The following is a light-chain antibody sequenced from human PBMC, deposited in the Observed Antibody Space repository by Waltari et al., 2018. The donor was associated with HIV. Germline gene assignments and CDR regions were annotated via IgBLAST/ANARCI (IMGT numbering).Light chain of an antibody. CDR3: QSYDTNRQWV. CDR1: SGSIASNL. V-gene: IGLV6-57*01. J-gene: IGLJ3*02. Sequence: NFMLTQPHSVSESPGKTVTISCTRSSGSIASNLVQWYQQRPGSYPTTVTYESHHRPPGGPDRFSGSIDRSSNSASLTISGLKTEDEADYYCQSYDTNRQWVFGGGTKLTVL. CDR2: ESH.